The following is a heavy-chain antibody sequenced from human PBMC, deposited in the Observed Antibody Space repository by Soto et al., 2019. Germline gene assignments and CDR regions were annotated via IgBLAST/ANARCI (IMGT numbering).Heavy chain of an antibody. D-gene: IGHD3-16*01. CDR3: ARVLIRPGYYYGMDV. Sequence: AGGSLRLSCAASGFTFSSYDMHWVRQATGKGLEWVSAIGTAGDTYYPGSVKGRFTISRENAKNSLYLQMNSLRAEDTAVYYCARVLIRPGYYYGMDVWGQGTTVTVSS. V-gene: IGHV3-13*01. J-gene: IGHJ6*02. CDR1: GFTFSSYD. CDR2: IGTAGDT.